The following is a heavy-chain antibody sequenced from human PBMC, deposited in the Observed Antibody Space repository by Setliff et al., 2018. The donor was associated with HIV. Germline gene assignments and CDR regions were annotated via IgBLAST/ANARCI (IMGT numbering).Heavy chain of an antibody. CDR1: DFRFSDSA. V-gene: IGHV3-23*01. J-gene: IGHJ4*02. D-gene: IGHD2-21*01. Sequence: GGSLRLSCVASDFRFSDSAMSWVRQAPGKGLEYVSSITDTGSKTYYADSVKGRFTISRDNSKNTVYLQMVSLRAEDTALYFCAKDRLFPRLWGQGTQVTVSS. CDR3: AKDRLFPRL. CDR2: ITDTGSKT.